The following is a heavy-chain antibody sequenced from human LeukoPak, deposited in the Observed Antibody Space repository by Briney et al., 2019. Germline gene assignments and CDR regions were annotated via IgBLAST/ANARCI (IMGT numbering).Heavy chain of an antibody. CDR1: GFTVNRDY. CDR3: TRGSSTVSAGYN. V-gene: IGHV3-53*01. D-gene: IGHD1-1*01. Sequence: GGSLRLSCAASGFTVNRDYMSWVRQSQGKGLDWVSVVYTVGRTFYADSVKGRFTISRYDFKNTVFLQMNSLRAEDTAIYFCTRGSSTVSAGYNWGRGTVVIVSS. CDR2: VYTVGRT. J-gene: IGHJ4*02.